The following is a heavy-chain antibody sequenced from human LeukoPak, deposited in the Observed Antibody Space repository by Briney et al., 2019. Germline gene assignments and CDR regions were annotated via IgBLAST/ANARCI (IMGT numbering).Heavy chain of an antibody. CDR2: IYYSGST. V-gene: IGHV4-59*08. CDR3: ARHRVGPLYVSGNSIAY. D-gene: IGHD3-10*01. Sequence: SETLSPTCTVSGGSISNYYWSWIRQPPGKGLEWIGYIYYSGSTNYNPSLKSRVTISVDTSKNEFSLKLSSVTAADTAVYYCARHRVGPLYVSGNSIAYWGKGTLVTVSS. CDR1: GGSISNYY. J-gene: IGHJ4*02.